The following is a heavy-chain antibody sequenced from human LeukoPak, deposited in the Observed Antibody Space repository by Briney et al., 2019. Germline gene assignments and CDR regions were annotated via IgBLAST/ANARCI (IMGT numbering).Heavy chain of an antibody. D-gene: IGHD5-12*01. V-gene: IGHV4-34*01. CDR1: GGSFSGYY. J-gene: IGHJ6*03. CDR3: ARRQWLRRPAGLWYMDV. CDR2: INHSGST. Sequence: PSETLSLTCAVYGGSFSGYYWSWIRQPPGKGLEWIGEINHSGSTNYNPSLKSRVTISVDTSKNQFSLKLSSVTAADTAVYYCARRQWLRRPAGLWYMDVWGKGTTVTVSS.